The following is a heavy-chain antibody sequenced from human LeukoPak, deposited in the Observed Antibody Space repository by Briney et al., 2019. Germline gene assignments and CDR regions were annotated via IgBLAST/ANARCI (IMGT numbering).Heavy chain of an antibody. CDR1: GGSISSGGYY. D-gene: IGHD1-26*01. J-gene: IGHJ5*02. V-gene: IGHV4-30-2*01. Sequence: PSETLPLTCTVSGGSISSGGYYWSWIRQPPGKGLEWIGYIYHSGSTYYNPSLKSRVTISVDRSKNQFSLKLSSVTAADTAVYYCARDMRELLHDAFDPWGQGTLVTVSS. CDR2: IYHSGST. CDR3: ARDMRELLHDAFDP.